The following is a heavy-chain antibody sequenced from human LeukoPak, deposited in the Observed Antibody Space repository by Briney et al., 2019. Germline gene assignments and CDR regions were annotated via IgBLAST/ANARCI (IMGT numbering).Heavy chain of an antibody. CDR1: GGSFSGYY. CDR3: AREPLGYCSSTSCYYFDY. CDR2: INHSGST. D-gene: IGHD2-2*01. V-gene: IGHV4-34*01. J-gene: IGHJ4*02. Sequence: SETLSLTCAVYGGSFSGYYWSWIRQPPGKGLEWIGEINHSGSTNYNPSLESRVTISVDTSKNQFSLKLSSVTAADTAVYYCAREPLGYCSSTSCYYFDYWGQGTLVTVSS.